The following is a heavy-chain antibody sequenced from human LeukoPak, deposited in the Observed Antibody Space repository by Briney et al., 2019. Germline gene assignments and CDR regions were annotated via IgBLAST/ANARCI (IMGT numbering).Heavy chain of an antibody. CDR2: INPNSGGT. CDR3: ARTYDYGDYNDY. V-gene: IGHV1-2*02. D-gene: IGHD4-17*01. CDR1: GYTFTGYS. Sequence: ASVKVSCKASGYTFTGYSMHWVRQAPGQGLEWMGWINPNSGGTNYAQKFQGRVTMTRDTSISTADMELSRLRSDDTAVYYCARTYDYGDYNDYWGQGTLVTVSS. J-gene: IGHJ4*02.